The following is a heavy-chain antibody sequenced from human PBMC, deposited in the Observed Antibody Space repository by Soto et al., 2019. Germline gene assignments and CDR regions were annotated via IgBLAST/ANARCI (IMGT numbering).Heavy chain of an antibody. CDR3: ARELASELQGRAFVI. D-gene: IGHD1-26*01. CDR2: ISVYSVKA. CDR1: GYSFSSYS. V-gene: IGHV1-18*01. J-gene: IGHJ3*02. Sequence: QAPLVQSGVEVKKPGASVNVSCKASGYSFSSYSIIWVRQAPGQGLQWMGWISVYSVKANYAQNFQDRVTMTTDTSTRTAYMERKSLISDDTAVYYCARELASELQGRAFVIWGQGTKVTVSS.